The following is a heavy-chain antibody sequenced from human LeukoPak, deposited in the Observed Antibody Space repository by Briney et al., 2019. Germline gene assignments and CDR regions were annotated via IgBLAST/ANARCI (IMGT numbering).Heavy chain of an antibody. CDR2: IYYSGST. Sequence: PSETLSLTCTVSGGSVSSSSYYWGWIRQPPMKGLEWIGSIYYSGSTEYNLSLKSRVTISVDTSKNQFSLKLSSVTAADTAVYYCAADSSGWYLGYYFDYWGQGTLVTVSS. CDR1: GGSVSSSSYY. J-gene: IGHJ4*02. CDR3: AADSSGWYLGYYFDY. V-gene: IGHV4-39*01. D-gene: IGHD6-19*01.